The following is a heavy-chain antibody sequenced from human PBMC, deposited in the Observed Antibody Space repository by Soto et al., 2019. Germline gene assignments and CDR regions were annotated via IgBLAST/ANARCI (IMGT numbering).Heavy chain of an antibody. CDR1: GFTFSTYG. CDR3: ARDYCGGDCYSLDY. V-gene: IGHV3-33*01. Sequence: PGGSLRLSCAASGFTFSTYGIHWVRQAPGKGLEWVAVIWYDGSKKYYADSLKGRFSIPRDNSKNTLYLQMNSLRAEDTAVYYCARDYCGGDCYSLDYWGQGTLVTVSS. CDR2: IWYDGSKK. D-gene: IGHD2-21*02. J-gene: IGHJ4*02.